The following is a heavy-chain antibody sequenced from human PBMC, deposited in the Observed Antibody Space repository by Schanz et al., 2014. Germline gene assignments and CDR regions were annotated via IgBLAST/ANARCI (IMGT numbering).Heavy chain of an antibody. Sequence: EVQLVESGGGLVQPGESLRLSCAVSGFSFSSYSMSWVRQAPGKGLEWIAYISSGGTTIYYADSVKGRFTISRDSAKAALYLQKNSLKDEHTAVYYCAATSILADWGQGTLVAVSS. CDR1: GFSFSSYS. CDR3: AATSILAD. CDR2: ISSGGTTI. V-gene: IGHV3-48*02. J-gene: IGHJ4*02. D-gene: IGHD3-3*01.